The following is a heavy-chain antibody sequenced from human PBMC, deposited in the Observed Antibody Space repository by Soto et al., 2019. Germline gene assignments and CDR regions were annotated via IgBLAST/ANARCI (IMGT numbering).Heavy chain of an antibody. CDR1: GYTFTSYG. CDR2: ISAYNGNT. CDR3: AREIWRQQLVYWYWFDP. D-gene: IGHD6-13*01. J-gene: IGHJ5*02. V-gene: IGHV1-18*01. Sequence: QVPLVQSGAEVKKPGASVKVSCKASGYTFTSYGISWVRQAPGQGLEWMGWISAYNGNTNYAQKLQGRVTMTTDTSTSTAYMELRSLRSDDTAVYYCAREIWRQQLVYWYWFDPWGQGTLVTVSS.